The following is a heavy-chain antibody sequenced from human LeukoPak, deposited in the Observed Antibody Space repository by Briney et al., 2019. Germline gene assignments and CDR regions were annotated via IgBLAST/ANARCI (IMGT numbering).Heavy chain of an antibody. D-gene: IGHD3-3*01. Sequence: SETLSLTCTVSGGSISSYYWSWIRQPPGKGLEWIGYIYYSGSTNYNPSHKSRVTISVDTSKDQFSLKLSSVTAADTAVYYCARESGYSLFDYWGQGTLVTVSS. V-gene: IGHV4-59*01. J-gene: IGHJ4*02. CDR3: ARESGYSLFDY. CDR1: GGSISSYY. CDR2: IYYSGST.